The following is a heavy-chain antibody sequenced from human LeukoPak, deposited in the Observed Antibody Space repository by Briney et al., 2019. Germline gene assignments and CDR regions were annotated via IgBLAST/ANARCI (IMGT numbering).Heavy chain of an antibody. Sequence: PSETLSLTCIVSGHSISSGYYWDWIRQPPGRGLEWIGSVYHSGGTYYNPSLKSRVTISLDTSKNQFSLKLSSVTAADTAVYYCARDLGGGSGTFDYWGQRTLVTVSS. CDR2: VYHSGGT. CDR3: ARDLGGGSGTFDY. V-gene: IGHV4-38-2*02. J-gene: IGHJ4*02. CDR1: GHSISSGYY. D-gene: IGHD3-16*01.